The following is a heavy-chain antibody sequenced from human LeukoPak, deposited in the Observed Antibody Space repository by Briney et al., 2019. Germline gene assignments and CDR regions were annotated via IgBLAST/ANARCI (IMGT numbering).Heavy chain of an antibody. J-gene: IGHJ4*02. CDR2: IYYSGST. V-gene: IGHV4-59*01. CDR3: ARDSSSGWFDY. D-gene: IGHD6-19*01. CDR1: GGSLGSYY. Sequence: PSETLSLTSTVAGGSLGSYYWSWIRQPPGKGLEWIGYIYYSGSTNYNPSLKSRVTISVDTSKNQFSLKLSSVTAADTAVYYCARDSSSGWFDYWGQGTLVTVSS.